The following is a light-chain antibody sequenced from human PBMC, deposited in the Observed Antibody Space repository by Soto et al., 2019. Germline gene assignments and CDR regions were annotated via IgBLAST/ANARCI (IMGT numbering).Light chain of an antibody. CDR3: QHSYSLPLT. CDR2: GAS. V-gene: IGKV1-39*01. CDR1: QSISDY. Sequence: DIQMTQSPSPLSASVGDRVAITCRSSQSISDYLNWYQQKPGKALKLLIYGASNLQSGVPPRFSGSGSGSEFTLTISGLQPEDSAIYFCQHSYSLPLTFGPGTKVDVK. J-gene: IGKJ3*01.